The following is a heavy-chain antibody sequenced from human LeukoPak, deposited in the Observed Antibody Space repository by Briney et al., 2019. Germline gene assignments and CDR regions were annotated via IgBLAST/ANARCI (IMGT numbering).Heavy chain of an antibody. CDR1: GGSISSYY. CDR3: ARSPYDFWSGSYYFDY. CDR2: IYTSGST. V-gene: IGHV4-4*07. D-gene: IGHD3-3*01. J-gene: IGHJ4*02. Sequence: SETLSLTCTVSGGSISSYYWSWIRQPAGKGLEWIGRIYTSGSTNYNPSLKSRVTISVDKSKNQFSLKLSSVTAADTAVYYCARSPYDFWSGSYYFDYWGQGTWSPSPQ.